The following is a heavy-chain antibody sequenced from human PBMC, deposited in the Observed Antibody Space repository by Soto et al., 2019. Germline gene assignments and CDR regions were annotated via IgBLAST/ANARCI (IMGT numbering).Heavy chain of an antibody. CDR3: AKASKGVGRWVGEKYFDY. CDR1: GFTFSSYA. CDR2: ISGSGGST. V-gene: IGHV3-23*01. Sequence: EVQLLESGGGLVQPGGSLRLSCAASGFTFSSYAMSWVRKAPGKGLEWVSSISGSGGSTYYADSVKGRFTISRDNSKNTLYLQMNSLRAEDTAVYYSAKASKGVGRWVGEKYFDYWGQGTLVTVSS. D-gene: IGHD3-10*01. J-gene: IGHJ4*02.